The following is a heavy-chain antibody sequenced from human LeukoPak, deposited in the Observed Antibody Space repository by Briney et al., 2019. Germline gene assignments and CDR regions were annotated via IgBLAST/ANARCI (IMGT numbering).Heavy chain of an antibody. V-gene: IGHV3-7*01. CDR3: ARDVITYYYDSSGYYSPSGSLDY. CDR2: IKQDGSEK. Sequence: GGSLRLSCAASGFTFRSYWMSWVRQAPGKGLEWVANIKQDGSEKSYVDSVKGRFTISRGNAKNSLYLQMNSLRAEDTAVYYCARDVITYYYDSSGYYSPSGSLDYWGQGTLVTVSS. CDR1: GFTFRSYW. J-gene: IGHJ4*02. D-gene: IGHD3-22*01.